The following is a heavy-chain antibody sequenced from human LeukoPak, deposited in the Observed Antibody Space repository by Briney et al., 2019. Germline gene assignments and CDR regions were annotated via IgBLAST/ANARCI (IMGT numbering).Heavy chain of an antibody. CDR2: IIPIFGTA. CDR1: GGTFSSYA. J-gene: IGHJ4*02. V-gene: IGHV1-69*06. D-gene: IGHD3-22*01. Sequence: ASVKVSCKASGGTFSSYAISWVRQAPGQGLEWMGGIIPIFGTANYAQKFQGRVTITADKSTSTAYMELSSLRSEDTAVYYCARGRGVYYDSSGYYSYFDYWGQGTLVTVSS. CDR3: ARGRGVYYDSSGYYSYFDY.